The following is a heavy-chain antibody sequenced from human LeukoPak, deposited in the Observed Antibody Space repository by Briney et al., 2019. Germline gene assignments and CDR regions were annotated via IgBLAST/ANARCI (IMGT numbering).Heavy chain of an antibody. Sequence: GGSLRLSCAASGFTFSSYNMNWVRQAPGKGLEWVSSISRTSSYIYYADSVKGRFTISRDNAQNSLYLQMNSLRVEDTAVYYCARVLETDCSGGSCYSGLDYWGQGSLVTVSS. CDR3: ARVLETDCSGGSCYSGLDY. CDR1: GFTFSSYN. J-gene: IGHJ4*02. V-gene: IGHV3-21*01. D-gene: IGHD2-15*01. CDR2: ISRTSSYI.